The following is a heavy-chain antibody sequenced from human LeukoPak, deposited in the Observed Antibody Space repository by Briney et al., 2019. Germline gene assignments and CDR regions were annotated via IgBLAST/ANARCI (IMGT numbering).Heavy chain of an antibody. V-gene: IGHV3-7*01. CDR1: GFSFSGTW. CDR3: ATDLNGDSGG. Sequence: QSGGSLRLSCATSGFSFSGTWMTWVRQAPGKGLECVANIKPDGSTKYYIDSVKGRFTVSRDNAKKSLYLQMNSLRVEDTAIYYCATDLNGDSGGWGQGTLVTVSS. D-gene: IGHD3-22*01. J-gene: IGHJ4*02. CDR2: IKPDGSTK.